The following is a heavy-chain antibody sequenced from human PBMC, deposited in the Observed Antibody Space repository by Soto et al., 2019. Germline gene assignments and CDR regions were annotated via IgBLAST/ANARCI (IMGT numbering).Heavy chain of an antibody. CDR2: IYHSGST. CDR1: CGSISGGGYS. J-gene: IGHJ4*02. CDR3: AKKVNSGSGSQYFDY. V-gene: IGHV4-30-2*01. Sequence: SETLSLTCAVSCGSISGGGYSWSWIRQPPGQGLEWVGYIYHSGSTYYNPSLRIRVTISRANSKPTLFLQMNCLRAENTAIYYCAKKVNSGSGSQYFDYFGQGTRVTVSS. D-gene: IGHD3-10*01.